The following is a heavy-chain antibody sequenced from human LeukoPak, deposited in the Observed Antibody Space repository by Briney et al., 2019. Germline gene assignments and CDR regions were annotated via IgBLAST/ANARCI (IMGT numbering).Heavy chain of an antibody. V-gene: IGHV4-59*01. CDR3: ARGNWFDP. Sequence: SETLSLTCTVSGGSISSYYWSRIRQPPGKGLEWIGYIYYSGSTNYNPSLKSRVTISVDTSKIQFSLKLSSVTAADTAVYYCARGNWFDPWGQGTLVTVSS. CDR1: GGSISSYY. CDR2: IYYSGST. J-gene: IGHJ5*02.